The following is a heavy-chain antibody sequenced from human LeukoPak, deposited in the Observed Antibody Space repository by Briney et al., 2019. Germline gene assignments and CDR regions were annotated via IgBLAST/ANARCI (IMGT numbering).Heavy chain of an antibody. Sequence: AGGSLRLSCAASGFTFSDYYMSWIRQAPGKGLEWVSYISSSGSTIYYADSVKGRFTISRDNAKNSLYLQMNSLRAEDTAVYYCAGDLVTTMVRGEYYYYYGMDVWGQGTTVAVSS. D-gene: IGHD3-10*01. CDR1: GFTFSDYY. V-gene: IGHV3-11*01. CDR2: ISSSGSTI. J-gene: IGHJ6*02. CDR3: AGDLVTTMVRGEYYYYYGMDV.